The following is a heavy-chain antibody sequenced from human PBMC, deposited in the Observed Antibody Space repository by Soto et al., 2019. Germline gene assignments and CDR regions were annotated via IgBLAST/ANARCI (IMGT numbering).Heavy chain of an antibody. Sequence: GGSLRLSCAASGFTFSSYSMNWVRQAPGKGLEWISHISTSSSTIYYADSLKGRFTISRDNAKNSLYLQMNSLRDEDTAVYYSARTIVAGFDYWGQGTLVTVSS. CDR3: ARTIVAGFDY. CDR1: GFTFSSYS. D-gene: IGHD3-22*01. J-gene: IGHJ4*02. V-gene: IGHV3-48*02. CDR2: ISTSSSTI.